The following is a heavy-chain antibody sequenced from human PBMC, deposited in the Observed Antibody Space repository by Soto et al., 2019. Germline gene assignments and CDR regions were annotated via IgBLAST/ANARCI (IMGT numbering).Heavy chain of an antibody. J-gene: IGHJ4*02. CDR3: ARDRSAGLGVEVYYFDY. CDR2: IYYSGST. D-gene: IGHD2-15*01. Sequence: SETLSLTCTVSGGSVSSNSYYWSWIRQPPGKGLEWIGYIYYSGSTNYNPSLKSRVTISVDMSKNQFSLKLRSVTAADTAVYYCARDRSAGLGVEVYYFDYWGQGTVVTVSS. V-gene: IGHV4-61*01. CDR1: GGSVSSNSYY.